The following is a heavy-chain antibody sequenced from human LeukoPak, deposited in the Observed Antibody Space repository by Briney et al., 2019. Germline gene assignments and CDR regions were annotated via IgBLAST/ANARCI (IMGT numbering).Heavy chain of an antibody. CDR2: ISGSGGST. CDR3: AKDLRYSSSWKLKGGYYFDY. V-gene: IGHV3-23*01. D-gene: IGHD6-13*01. Sequence: GGSLRLSCAASGFTFSSYAMSWVRQAPGKGLEWVSAISGSGGSTYYADSVKGRFTISRDNSKNTLYLQMNSLRAEDTAVYYCAKDLRYSSSWKLKGGYYFDYWGQGTLVTVSS. CDR1: GFTFSSYA. J-gene: IGHJ4*02.